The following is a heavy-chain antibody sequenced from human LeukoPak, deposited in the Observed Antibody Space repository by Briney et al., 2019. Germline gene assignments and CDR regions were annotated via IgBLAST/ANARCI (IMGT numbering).Heavy chain of an antibody. V-gene: IGHV1-46*01. Sequence: ASVKVSCKASGYTYTSYYMHWVRQAPGQGLEWMGIINPSGGSTSYAQKFQGRVTMTRDTSTSTVYMELSSLRSEDTAVYYCASQLSYSSSWYSFDYWGQGTLVTVSS. CDR3: ASQLSYSSSWYSFDY. J-gene: IGHJ4*02. D-gene: IGHD6-13*01. CDR2: INPSGGST. CDR1: GYTYTSYY.